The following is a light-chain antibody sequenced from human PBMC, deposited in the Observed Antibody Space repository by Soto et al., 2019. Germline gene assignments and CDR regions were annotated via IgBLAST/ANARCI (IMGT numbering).Light chain of an antibody. CDR3: QQYNNWPPIT. CDR1: QSVSSSN. V-gene: IGKV3-15*01. CDR2: GAS. Sequence: EVVLTQSPGPLSLSPGARATLSCRASQSVSSSNLAWYQQKPGQAPRLLIYGASTRATGIPARFSGSGSGTDFTLTISSLQSEDFAVYYCQQYNNWPPITFGQGTRLEIK. J-gene: IGKJ5*01.